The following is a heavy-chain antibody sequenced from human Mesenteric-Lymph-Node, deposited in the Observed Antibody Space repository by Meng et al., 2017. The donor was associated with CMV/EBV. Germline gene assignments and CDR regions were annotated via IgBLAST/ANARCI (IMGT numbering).Heavy chain of an antibody. D-gene: IGHD1-14*01. Sequence: ASVKVSCKASGYTFTGFYIHWVRQAPGQGLEWIGWINPNSGDTNYAQRFQGRVTMTRDTPISTAYMELSSLRSDDTAVYYCARVRRGTYYYYYYGMDVWGQGTTVTVSS. CDR2: INPNSGDT. CDR3: ARVRRGTYYYYYYGMDV. CDR1: GYTFTGFY. J-gene: IGHJ6*02. V-gene: IGHV1-2*02.